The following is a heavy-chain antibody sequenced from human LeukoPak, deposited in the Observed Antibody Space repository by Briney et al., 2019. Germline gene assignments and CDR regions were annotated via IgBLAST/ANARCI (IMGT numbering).Heavy chain of an antibody. CDR3: AKDGILRFLEWSLDYYYYYMDV. J-gene: IGHJ6*03. D-gene: IGHD3-3*01. CDR2: IRYDGSNK. Sequence: GGSLRLSCAASGFTFSSYGMHWVRQAPCKGLEWVAFIRYDGSNKYYADSVKGRFAISRDNSKNTLYLQMDSLRAEDTAVYYCAKDGILRFLEWSLDYYYYYMDVWGKGTTVTVSS. V-gene: IGHV3-30*02. CDR1: GFTFSSYG.